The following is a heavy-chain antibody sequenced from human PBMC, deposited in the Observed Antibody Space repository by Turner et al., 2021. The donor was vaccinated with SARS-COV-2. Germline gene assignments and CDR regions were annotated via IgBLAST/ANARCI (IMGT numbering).Heavy chain of an antibody. CDR1: GYTFTSYD. J-gene: IGHJ5*02. Sequence: QVQLVQSGAEVKKPGASVKVSCKASGYTFTSYDINWVRRATGQGLEWMGWMNPNSGNTGYAQKFQGRVTMTRNTSISTAYMELSSLRSEDTAVYYCARGSYCSSTKCYTGGWIDPWGQGTLVTVSS. D-gene: IGHD2-2*02. V-gene: IGHV1-8*01. CDR3: ARGSYCSSTKCYTGGWIDP. CDR2: MNPNSGNT.